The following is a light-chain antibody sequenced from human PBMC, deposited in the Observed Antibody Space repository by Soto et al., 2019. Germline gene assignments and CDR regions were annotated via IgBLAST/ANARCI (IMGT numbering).Light chain of an antibody. J-gene: IGKJ2*01. CDR3: QQGATYPYT. CDR1: QSISSS. V-gene: IGKV1-5*03. Sequence: DIQMTQSPSTLSASVGERVTITCRASQSISSSLAWYQQKPGKAPNLLIYKASSLQSGVPSRFSGSGSGTEFTLTISSLQPDDFATYYCQQGATYPYTFGQVNKLEI. CDR2: KAS.